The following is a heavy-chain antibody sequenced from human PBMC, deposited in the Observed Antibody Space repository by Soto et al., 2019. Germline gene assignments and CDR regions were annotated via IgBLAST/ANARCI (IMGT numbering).Heavy chain of an antibody. D-gene: IGHD3-10*01. Sequence: QVQLVQSGAEVKKPGASVKVSCKASGYTFTSYGISWVRQAPGQGLEWMGWISAYNGNTNYAQKLQGRVTMTTDTLTNXAYMELRSLRSDDTAVYYCARDSEVRGVTPNWFDPWGQGTLVTVSS. V-gene: IGHV1-18*01. CDR2: ISAYNGNT. CDR1: GYTFTSYG. J-gene: IGHJ5*02. CDR3: ARDSEVRGVTPNWFDP.